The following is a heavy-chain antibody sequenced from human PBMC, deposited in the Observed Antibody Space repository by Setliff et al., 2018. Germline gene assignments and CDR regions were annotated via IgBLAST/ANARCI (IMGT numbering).Heavy chain of an antibody. V-gene: IGHV1-24*01. D-gene: IGHD3-9*01. J-gene: IGHJ4*02. Sequence: ASVKVSCKVSGYTLTELSMHWVRQAPGKGLEWMGGFDPEDGETNYAQKFQGRVTMTEDTSTDTAYMELSSLRSEDTAVYYCATGSPLRYFDWSPGGYWGQGTLVTVSS. CDR1: GYTLTELS. CDR3: ATGSPLRYFDWSPGGY. CDR2: FDPEDGET.